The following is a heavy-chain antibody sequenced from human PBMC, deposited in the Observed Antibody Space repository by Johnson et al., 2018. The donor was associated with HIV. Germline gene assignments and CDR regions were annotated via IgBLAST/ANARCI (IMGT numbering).Heavy chain of an antibody. CDR2: IYSGGST. CDR1: GFTVSSNY. V-gene: IGHV3-66*04. CDR3: AKPPLITMIVVVADGANAFDI. D-gene: IGHD3-22*01. Sequence: VQLVESGGGLIQPGGSLRLSCAASGFTVSSNYMSWVRQAPGKGLEWVSVIYSGGSTYYADSVKGRFTISRDNSKNTLYLQMHSLRAEVTAVYYCAKPPLITMIVVVADGANAFDIWGQGTMVTVSS. J-gene: IGHJ3*02.